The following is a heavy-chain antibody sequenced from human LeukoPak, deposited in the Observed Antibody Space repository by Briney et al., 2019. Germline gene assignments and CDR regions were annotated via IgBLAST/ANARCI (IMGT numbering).Heavy chain of an antibody. CDR2: INAGNGNT. V-gene: IGHV1-3*01. Sequence: ASVKVSCKASGYTFTSYAMHWVRQAPGQRLEWMGWINAGNGNTKYSQKFQGRVTMTEDTSTDTAYMELSSLRSEDTAVYYCATGGYYDYVWGSYPHPQGGYFDYWGQGTLVTVSS. D-gene: IGHD3-16*02. CDR3: ATGGYYDYVWGSYPHPQGGYFDY. CDR1: GYTFTSYA. J-gene: IGHJ4*02.